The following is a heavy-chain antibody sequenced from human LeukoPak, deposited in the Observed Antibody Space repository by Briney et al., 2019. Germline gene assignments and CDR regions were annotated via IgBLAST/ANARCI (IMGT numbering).Heavy chain of an antibody. CDR1: GYTFTSYG. D-gene: IGHD6-19*01. Sequence: ASVKVYCKASGYTFTSYGISWVRQAPGQGLEWMGWISAYNGNTNYAQKLQGRVTMTTDTSTSTAYMELRSLRSDDTAVYYCARDAVPQQWLVRYFDYWGQRTLVTVSS. J-gene: IGHJ4*02. CDR3: ARDAVPQQWLVRYFDY. CDR2: ISAYNGNT. V-gene: IGHV1-18*01.